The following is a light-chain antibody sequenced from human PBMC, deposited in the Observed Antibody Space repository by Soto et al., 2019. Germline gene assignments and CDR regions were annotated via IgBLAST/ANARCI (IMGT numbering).Light chain of an antibody. Sequence: ETVLTQSPGTLSLSPGERATLSCRASRSVSSSYIAWYQQKPGQAPRLLIYGASSRATGIPVRFSGSGSGTDVSLTISRLEPEDFVVYYCQQYGSSPLTFGGGTKVEIK. V-gene: IGKV3-20*01. CDR3: QQYGSSPLT. CDR2: GAS. CDR1: RSVSSSY. J-gene: IGKJ4*01.